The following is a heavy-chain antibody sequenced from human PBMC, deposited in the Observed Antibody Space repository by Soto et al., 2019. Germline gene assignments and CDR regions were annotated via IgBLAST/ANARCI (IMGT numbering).Heavy chain of an antibody. Sequence: GGSLRLSCAASGFTFSSYGMHWVRQAPGKGLEWVAVISYDGSNKYYADSVKGRFTISRDNSKNTLYLQMNSLRAEDTAVYYCAKGRWGSGSYYLDAFDIWGQGTMVTVSS. CDR1: GFTFSSYG. V-gene: IGHV3-30*18. CDR2: ISYDGSNK. D-gene: IGHD3-10*01. J-gene: IGHJ3*02. CDR3: AKGRWGSGSYYLDAFDI.